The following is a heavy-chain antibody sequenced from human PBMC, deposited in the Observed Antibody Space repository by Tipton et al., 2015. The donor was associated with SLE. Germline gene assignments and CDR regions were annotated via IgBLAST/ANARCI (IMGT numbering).Heavy chain of an antibody. J-gene: IGHJ4*02. Sequence: TLSLTCAVSGGSVISGYYWNWVRQPPGKGLEWIGYIFHSGDSYYNPSLKSRVTMSVDRSNNQFSLMLTSVTAADTAVYYCARDEYRYDTTGYHLLGHFDFWGQGTLVTVSS. D-gene: IGHD3-22*01. V-gene: IGHV4-30-2*01. CDR2: IFHSGDS. CDR1: GGSVISGYY. CDR3: ARDEYRYDTTGYHLLGHFDF.